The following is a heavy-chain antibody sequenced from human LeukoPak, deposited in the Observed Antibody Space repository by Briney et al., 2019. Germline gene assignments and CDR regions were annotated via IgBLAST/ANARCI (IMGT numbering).Heavy chain of an antibody. V-gene: IGHV3-53*01. CDR1: GFTFSSYW. Sequence: GGSLRLSCAASGFTFSSYWMSWVRQAPGKGLEWVSVIYSGGSTYYADSVKGRFTISRDNSKDTLYLQMNSLRAEDTAVYYCARDTSPIVGATTVAFDIWGQGTMVTVSS. CDR3: ARDTSPIVGATTVAFDI. CDR2: IYSGGST. D-gene: IGHD1-26*01. J-gene: IGHJ3*02.